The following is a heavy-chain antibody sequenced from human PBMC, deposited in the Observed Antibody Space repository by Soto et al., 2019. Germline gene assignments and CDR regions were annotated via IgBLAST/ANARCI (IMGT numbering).Heavy chain of an antibody. CDR3: ARWSYLDY. Sequence: SLRLSCAASGFSFGSYALSWVRQAPGKGLEWVSTISGSDGKTFYADSVKGRFSISRDTSQSTLYLQMNSLRADDTAMYYCARWSYLDYWGQGTRVTVSS. D-gene: IGHD3-3*01. V-gene: IGHV3-23*01. J-gene: IGHJ4*02. CDR2: ISGSDGKT. CDR1: GFSFGSYA.